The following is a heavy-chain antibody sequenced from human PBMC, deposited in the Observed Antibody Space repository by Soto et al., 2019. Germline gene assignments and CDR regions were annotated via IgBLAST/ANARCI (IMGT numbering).Heavy chain of an antibody. J-gene: IGHJ4*02. D-gene: IGHD3-10*01. V-gene: IGHV1-69*12. CDR2: IVPIIATA. CDR1: GGTFSSYA. Sequence: QVQLVQSGAEVKKPGSSVKVSCKAFGGTFSSYAISWVRQAPGQGLEWMGGIVPIIATANYAQKFQGRVTMIADESMSTAYMELSSLRSEDTAVYYCAREGRVRGAYYFDYWGQGTLVTVSS. CDR3: AREGRVRGAYYFDY.